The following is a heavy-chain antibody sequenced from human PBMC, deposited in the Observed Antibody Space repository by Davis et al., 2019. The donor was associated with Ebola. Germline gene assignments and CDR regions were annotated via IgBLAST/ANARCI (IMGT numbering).Heavy chain of an antibody. J-gene: IGHJ4*02. D-gene: IGHD5-24*01. CDR3: ARDPSHAKIWLHNYYFDY. CDR2: ISSSGNTI. V-gene: IGHV3-48*02. Sequence: GESLKISCAASGFTFRPYSMNWVRQAPGKGLEWVSYISSSGNTIYYADSVKGRFTISRDNAKNSLYLQMNSLRDEDTAVYYCARDPSHAKIWLHNYYFDYWGQGTLVTVSS. CDR1: GFTFRPYS.